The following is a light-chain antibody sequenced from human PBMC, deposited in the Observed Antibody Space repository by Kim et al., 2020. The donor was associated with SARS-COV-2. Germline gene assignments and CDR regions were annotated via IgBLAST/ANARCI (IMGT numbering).Light chain of an antibody. V-gene: IGLV7-43*01. Sequence: TVTLTSASGTGAIRSGYYPNWFQKKTGHAPRALIYSTGNKHSLAPARCSDSLLGGRAALTLSGVQPEDEAEYYCRLYYGGAQPWVFGGGTKLTVL. CDR1: TGAIRSGYY. J-gene: IGLJ3*02. CDR3: RLYYGGAQPWV. CDR2: STG.